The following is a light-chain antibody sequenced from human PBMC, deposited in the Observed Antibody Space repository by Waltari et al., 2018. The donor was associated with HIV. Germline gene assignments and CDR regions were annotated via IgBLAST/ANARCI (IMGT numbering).Light chain of an antibody. CDR3: ASHAGSKDV. CDR2: DVT. V-gene: IGLV2-8*01. J-gene: IGLJ2*01. CDR1: SSAAGAYHY. Sequence: QSALTQPPSASGAPGQSVTISCTGTSSAAGAYHYVSWFQQHPGKAPKLMIYDVTKRPSGVPDRFSGSKSGNTASLTVSGLQAEDEADYYCASHAGSKDVFGGGTRLTVL.